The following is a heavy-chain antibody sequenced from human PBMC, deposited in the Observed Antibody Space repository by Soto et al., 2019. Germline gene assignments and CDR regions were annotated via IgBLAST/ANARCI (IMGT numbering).Heavy chain of an antibody. V-gene: IGHV1-69*01. J-gene: IGHJ6*02. CDR3: ARERVAVIFGVVISYGMDV. CDR1: GGTFSSYA. CDR2: ITPIFGTA. Sequence: QVQLVQSGAEVKKPGSSEKVSCKASGGTFSSYAISWVRQAPGQGLEWMGGITPIFGTANYAQKLQGRVRITADESTSTAYMEPSSLRSEDTAVYYCARERVAVIFGVVISYGMDVWGQGTTVTVSS. D-gene: IGHD3-3*01.